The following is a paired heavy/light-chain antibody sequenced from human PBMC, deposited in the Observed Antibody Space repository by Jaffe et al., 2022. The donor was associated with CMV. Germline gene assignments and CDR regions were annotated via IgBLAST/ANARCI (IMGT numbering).Light chain of an antibody. CDR1: SSNIGNND. V-gene: IGLV1-47*01. Sequence: QSVLTQPPSTSGTPGQRVTISCSGTSSNIGNNDVYWYQQLPGTAPKLLISKNDQRPSGVPDRFAGSKSGTSASLAISGLRSEDEADYFCAAWDDSLTGREWLFGGGTKVTVL. J-gene: IGLJ3*02. CDR3: AAWDDSLTGREWL. CDR2: KND.
Heavy chain of an antibody. Sequence: QVHLVQSGAEVKKPGSSVKVSCRASGGTFNSYTINWVRQAPGQGLEWMGGIIPVFGSTNYAQRFEGRVTITADESTNTASMELTNLRLEDTAVYFCARGDTHMAFYHYGLDVWGQGTTVTVSS. CDR3: ARGDTHMAFYHYGLDV. CDR2: IIPVFGST. CDR1: GGTFNSYT. D-gene: IGHD5-18*01. J-gene: IGHJ6*02. V-gene: IGHV1-69*01.